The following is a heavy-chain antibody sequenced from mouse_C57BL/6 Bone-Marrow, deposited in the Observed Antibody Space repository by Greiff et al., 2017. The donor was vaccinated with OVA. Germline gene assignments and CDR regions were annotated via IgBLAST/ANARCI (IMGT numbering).Heavy chain of an antibody. V-gene: IGHV1-19*01. CDR3: ARDGYYGEFAY. Sequence: EVQLQQSGPVLVKPGASVKMSCKASGNTFTDYYMNWVKQSHGKSLEWIGVINPYNGGTSYNQKFKGKATLTVDKSSSTAYMELNSLTSEDSAVYYCARDGYYGEFAYWGQGTLVTVSA. J-gene: IGHJ3*01. D-gene: IGHD2-3*01. CDR2: INPYNGGT. CDR1: GNTFTDYY.